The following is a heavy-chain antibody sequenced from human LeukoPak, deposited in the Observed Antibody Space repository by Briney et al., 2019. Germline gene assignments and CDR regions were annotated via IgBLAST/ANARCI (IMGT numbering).Heavy chain of an antibody. CDR1: GFTFSRDA. J-gene: IGHJ4*02. Sequence: GGSLRLSCAVYGFTFSRDAMTWVRQAPGKGLEWVSSISGNGGATYYSDSVKGRFTISRDNSKNTVNLQMNSLRVEDTATYYCAKVPFGSGSYSTLDYWGQGTLVTVSS. V-gene: IGHV3-23*01. CDR2: ISGNGGAT. D-gene: IGHD3-10*01. CDR3: AKVPFGSGSYSTLDY.